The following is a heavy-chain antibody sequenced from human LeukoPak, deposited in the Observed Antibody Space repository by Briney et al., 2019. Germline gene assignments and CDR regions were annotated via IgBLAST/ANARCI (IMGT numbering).Heavy chain of an antibody. Sequence: GGSLRLSCAASEFTFSSYWMSWVRQAPGKGLEWVANIKQDGGQIYYLESVKGRFTVSRDNAKNSLYLKINSLRAEDTAVYYCARLGARQMLEYWGQGTLVTVSS. D-gene: IGHD4-17*01. V-gene: IGHV3-7*01. CDR2: IKQDGGQI. CDR3: ARLGARQMLEY. CDR1: EFTFSSYW. J-gene: IGHJ4*02.